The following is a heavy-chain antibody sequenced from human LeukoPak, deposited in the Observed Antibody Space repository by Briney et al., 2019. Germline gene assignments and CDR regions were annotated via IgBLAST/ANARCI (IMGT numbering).Heavy chain of an antibody. V-gene: IGHV4-59*01. CDR1: GGSISSYY. CDR2: IYYSGST. CDR3: ARAPKGNWFDP. Sequence: SETLSLTCTVSGGSISSYYWSWIRQPPGKGLEWIRYIYYSGSTNYNPSLKSRVTISVDTSKNQFSLKLSPGTAADTAVYYCARAPKGNWFDPWGQGTLVTVSS. J-gene: IGHJ5*02.